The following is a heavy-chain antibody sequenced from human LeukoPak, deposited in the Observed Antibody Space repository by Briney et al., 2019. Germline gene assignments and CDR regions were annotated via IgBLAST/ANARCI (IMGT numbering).Heavy chain of an antibody. D-gene: IGHD2-2*01. J-gene: IGHJ4*02. CDR2: FDPEDGET. Sequence: ASVKVSCKVSGYALTELSMHWVRQAPGKGLEWMGGFDPEDGETIYAQKFQGRVTMTEDTSTDTAYMELSSLRSEDTAVYYCATVGFDSTKEVVGSGLLWRVFDYWGQGTLVTVSS. CDR1: GYALTELS. CDR3: ATVGFDSTKEVVGSGLLWRVFDY. V-gene: IGHV1-24*01.